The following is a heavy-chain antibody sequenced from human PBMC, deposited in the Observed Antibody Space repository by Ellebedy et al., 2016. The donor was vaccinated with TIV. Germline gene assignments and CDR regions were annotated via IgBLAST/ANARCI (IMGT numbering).Heavy chain of an antibody. CDR1: GYTFTSYG. J-gene: IGHJ6*02. Sequence: ASVKVSCXASGYTFTSYGISWVRQAPGQGLEWMGWISAYNGNTNYAQKLQGRVTMTTDTSTSTAYMELRSLRSDDTAVYYCARGSGYYYYYGMDVWGQGTTVTVSS. CDR3: ARGSGYYYYYGMDV. CDR2: ISAYNGNT. V-gene: IGHV1-18*01.